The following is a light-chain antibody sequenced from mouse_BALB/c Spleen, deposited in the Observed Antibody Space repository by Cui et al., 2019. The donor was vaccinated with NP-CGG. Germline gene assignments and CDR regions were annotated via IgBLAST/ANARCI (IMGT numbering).Light chain of an antibody. J-gene: IGLJ1*01. CDR2: GTK. CDR3: ALWYSTLWV. CDR1: TGAITTSNY. Sequence: QAVVTQESALTTSPGETVTLTCRSSTGAITTSNYANWVQEKPDHLFTGLIGGTKNRAPGFPARFSGSLMGDKLALTTTGAKTEDEEIYFCALWYSTLWVFGGGTKLTVL. V-gene: IGLV1*01.